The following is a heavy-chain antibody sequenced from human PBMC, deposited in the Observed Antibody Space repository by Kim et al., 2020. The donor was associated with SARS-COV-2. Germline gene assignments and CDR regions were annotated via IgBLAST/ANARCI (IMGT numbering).Heavy chain of an antibody. J-gene: IGHJ6*02. CDR3: ASSGYCSSTRCYKLRGYGMDV. Sequence: GGSLRLSCTASGFTFSDYYMSWIRQAPGKGLEWVSYISSSGSTIYYADSVKGRFTISRDNAKNSLYLQMNSLRAEDTAVYYCASSGYCSSTRCYKLRGYGMDVWGQGTTVTVSS. CDR2: ISSSGSTI. D-gene: IGHD2-2*02. V-gene: IGHV3-11*01. CDR1: GFTFSDYY.